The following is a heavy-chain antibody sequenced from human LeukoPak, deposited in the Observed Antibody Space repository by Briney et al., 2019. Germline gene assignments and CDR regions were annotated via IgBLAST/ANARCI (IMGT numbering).Heavy chain of an antibody. J-gene: IGHJ4*02. D-gene: IGHD3-22*01. CDR2: IYYSGST. CDR1: GGSISSSSYY. Sequence: SETLSLTCTVSGGSISSSSYYWGWIRQPPGKGLEWIGSIYYSGSTYYNPSLKSRVTISVDTSKNQFSLKLSSVTAADTAVYYCARDGAADSSGYWVDYWGQGTLVTVSS. CDR3: ARDGAADSSGYWVDY. V-gene: IGHV4-39*07.